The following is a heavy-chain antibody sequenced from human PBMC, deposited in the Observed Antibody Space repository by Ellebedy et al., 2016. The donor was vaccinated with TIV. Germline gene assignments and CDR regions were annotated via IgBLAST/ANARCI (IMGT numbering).Heavy chain of an antibody. CDR2: IYPGDSDT. Sequence: GGSLRLXXKVSGNTLSSYWIGWVRQMPGKGLDWMGIIYPGDSDTKYSPSFQGQVTISADKSISTAYLQWSSLKASDTAMYYCARVGESIHFYYYYGMDVWGLGTTVTVS. J-gene: IGHJ6*02. CDR3: ARVGESIHFYYYYGMDV. D-gene: IGHD3-10*01. V-gene: IGHV5-51*01. CDR1: GNTLSSYW.